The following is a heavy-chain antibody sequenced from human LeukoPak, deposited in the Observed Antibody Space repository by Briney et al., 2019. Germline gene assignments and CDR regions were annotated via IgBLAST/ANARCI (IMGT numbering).Heavy chain of an antibody. Sequence: GSLRLSCTASGYSFTSYTKNWVRQAPGKGLEWMGWISVYYAFSKYSLDLQGRLTITTDTSTKTSYIQLTSLTSDDTAVYYCSRDPLTSSCSPYYFTLHVWGQGTTVSVSS. CDR1: GYSFTSYT. CDR3: SRDPLTSSCSPYYFTLHV. D-gene: IGHD2-2*01. CDR2: ISVYYAFS. V-gene: IGHV1-18*01. J-gene: IGHJ6*02.